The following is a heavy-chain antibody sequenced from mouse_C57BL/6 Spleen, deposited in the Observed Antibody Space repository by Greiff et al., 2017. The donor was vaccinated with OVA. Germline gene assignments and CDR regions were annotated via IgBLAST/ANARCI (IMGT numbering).Heavy chain of an antibody. Sequence: VQLQQSGPELVKPGASVKISCKASGYTFTDYYMNWVKQSHGKSLEWIGDINPNNGGTSYNQKFKGKATLTVDKSSSTAYMELRSLTSEDSAVYYCARPSIYYYGSGFAYWGQGTLVTVSA. CDR2: INPNNGGT. V-gene: IGHV1-26*01. CDR1: GYTFTDYY. D-gene: IGHD1-1*01. CDR3: ARPSIYYYGSGFAY. J-gene: IGHJ3*01.